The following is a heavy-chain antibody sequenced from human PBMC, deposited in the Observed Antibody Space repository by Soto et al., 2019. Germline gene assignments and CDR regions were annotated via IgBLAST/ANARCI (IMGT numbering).Heavy chain of an antibody. CDR2: IYYSGST. Sequence: SDTLSLTCTVSGGSVSSGSYYWSWIRQPPGKGLEWIGYIYYSGSTNYNPSLKSRVTISVDTSKNQFSLKLSSVTAADTAVYYCARPHGGSSGWDNWFDRWGQGTLVTVSA. CDR1: GGSVSSGSYY. CDR3: ARPHGGSSGWDNWFDR. D-gene: IGHD6-25*01. J-gene: IGHJ5*02. V-gene: IGHV4-61*01.